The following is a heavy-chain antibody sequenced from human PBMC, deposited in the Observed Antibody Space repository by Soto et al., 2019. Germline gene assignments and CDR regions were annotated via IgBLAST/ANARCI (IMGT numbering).Heavy chain of an antibody. CDR1: GFVLSHYG. CDR3: GKADGDYDGGFYF. J-gene: IGHJ4*02. CDR2: ISFDGKNK. V-gene: IGHV3-30*03. D-gene: IGHD4-17*01. Sequence: QVQLVESGGGEVQPGRSLRLSCAASGFVLSHYGMHWVRQAPGKGLEWVAVISFDGKNKYYADSVKGRFTISKDSSKSTLYLQMNSLRAEDTALYYCGKADGDYDGGFYFWGQGTLVTVSS.